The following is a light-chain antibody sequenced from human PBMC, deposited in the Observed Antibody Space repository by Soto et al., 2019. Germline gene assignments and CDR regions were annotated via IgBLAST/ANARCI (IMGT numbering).Light chain of an antibody. CDR3: QQSYSIPFT. CDR1: QSVSSSY. CDR2: GAS. V-gene: IGKV3-20*01. Sequence: EIVLTQSPGTLSLSPGERATLSCRASQSVSSSYLAWYQQKPGQAPRLLIYGASSRATGIPDRFSGSGSGTDFTLTISGLQFEDFATYYCQQSYSIPFTFGPGTKVDIK. J-gene: IGKJ3*01.